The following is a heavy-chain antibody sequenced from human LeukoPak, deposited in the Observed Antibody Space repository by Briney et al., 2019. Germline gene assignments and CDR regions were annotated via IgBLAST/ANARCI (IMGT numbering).Heavy chain of an antibody. V-gene: IGHV4-30-4*01. CDR1: GGSTNSGDYF. Sequence: SETLSLTCTVSGGSTNSGDYFWSWIRQPPGKGLEWIGYIYFSGTTYYNPSLRSRVTISVDTSKNQVSLNLRSVSAADTAVYFCARETMAGHFDYWGHGTLVTVSS. CDR3: ARETMAGHFDY. D-gene: IGHD6-19*01. CDR2: IYFSGTT. J-gene: IGHJ4*01.